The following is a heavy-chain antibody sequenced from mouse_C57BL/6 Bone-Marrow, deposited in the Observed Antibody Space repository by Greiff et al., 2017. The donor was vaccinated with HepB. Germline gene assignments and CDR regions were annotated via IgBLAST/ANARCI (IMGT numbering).Heavy chain of an antibody. Sequence: QVQLQQPGTELVKPGASVKLSCKASGYTFTSYWMHWVKQRPGQGLEWIGNINPSNGGTNYNEKFKSKATLTVDKSSSTAYMQLSSLTSEDSAVYYCARSGVLRRYWYFDVWGTGTTVTVSS. J-gene: IGHJ1*03. CDR3: ARSGVLRRYWYFDV. CDR1: GYTFTSYW. D-gene: IGHD2-4*01. V-gene: IGHV1-53*01. CDR2: INPSNGGT.